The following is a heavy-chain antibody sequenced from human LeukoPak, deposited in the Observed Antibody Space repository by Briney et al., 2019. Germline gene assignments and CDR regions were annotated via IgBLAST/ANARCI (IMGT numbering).Heavy chain of an antibody. CDR3: ARYSGYALSGFDY. Sequence: SETLSLTCAVYGGSFSGYYWSWIRQPPGKGLEWIGEINHSGSTNYNPSLKSRVTISVDTSKNQFSLKLSSVTAADTAVYYCARYSGYALSGFDYWGQGTLVTVSS. V-gene: IGHV4-34*01. CDR2: INHSGST. J-gene: IGHJ4*02. CDR1: GGSFSGYY. D-gene: IGHD5-12*01.